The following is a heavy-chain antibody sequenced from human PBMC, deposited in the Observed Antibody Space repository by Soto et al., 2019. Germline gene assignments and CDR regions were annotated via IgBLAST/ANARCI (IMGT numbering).Heavy chain of an antibody. J-gene: IGHJ4*02. V-gene: IGHV3-30-3*01. CDR1: GFTFSSYA. CDR2: ISFDGSNK. D-gene: IGHD5-18*01. Sequence: GGCLRLSCAASGFTFSSYAMHWVRQAPGKGLGWVGVISFDGSNKYYADAAKGRFTISRDNSKNTLYLQMNSLRAEDTAVYYSARYCMRNTAISCLKYWGQGTLVTVSS. CDR3: ARYCMRNTAISCLKY.